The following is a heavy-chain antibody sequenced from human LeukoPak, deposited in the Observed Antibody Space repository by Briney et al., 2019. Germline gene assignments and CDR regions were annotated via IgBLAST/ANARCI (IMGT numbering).Heavy chain of an antibody. J-gene: IGHJ4*02. CDR3: ARSGSYFL. V-gene: IGHV3-48*01. CDR1: GFTFSSYG. Sequence: GGSLRLSCAASGFTFSSYGMTWVRQAPGKGLEWVSYISSSSSTIYYADSVKGRFTISRDNAKNSLYLQLNSLRAEDTAVYYCARSGSYFLWGQGTLVTVSS. CDR2: ISSSSSTI. D-gene: IGHD1-26*01.